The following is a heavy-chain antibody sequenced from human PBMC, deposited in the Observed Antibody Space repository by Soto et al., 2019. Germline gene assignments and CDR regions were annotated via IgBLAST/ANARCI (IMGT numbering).Heavy chain of an antibody. D-gene: IGHD2-15*01. CDR2: ISYDGSNK. CDR1: GFTFSSYG. CDR3: AKDLKRYCSGGSCYSPGHFQH. J-gene: IGHJ1*01. Sequence: QVQLVESGGGVVQPGRSLRLSCAASGFTFSSYGMHWVRQAPGKGLEWVAVISYDGSNKYYADSVKGRFTISRDNSKNTLYLQMNSLRAEDTAVYYCAKDLKRYCSGGSCYSPGHFQHWGQGTLVTVSS. V-gene: IGHV3-30*18.